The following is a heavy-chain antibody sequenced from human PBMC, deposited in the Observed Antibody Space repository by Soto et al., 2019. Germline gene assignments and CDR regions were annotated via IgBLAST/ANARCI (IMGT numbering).Heavy chain of an antibody. CDR3: ARGAGTSLYGSAFDY. Sequence: PSETLSLTCAVYGGSFSGYYWSWIRQPPGKGLEWIGEINHSGSTNYNPSLKSRVTISVDTSKNQFSLKLSSVTAADTAVYYCARGAGTSLYGSAFDYWGQGTLVTVS. CDR1: GGSFSGYY. D-gene: IGHD1-7*01. CDR2: INHSGST. J-gene: IGHJ4*02. V-gene: IGHV4-34*01.